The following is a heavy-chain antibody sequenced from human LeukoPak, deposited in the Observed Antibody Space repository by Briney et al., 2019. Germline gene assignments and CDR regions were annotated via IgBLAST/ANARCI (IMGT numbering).Heavy chain of an antibody. D-gene: IGHD3-9*01. CDR1: GFTFSSYW. Sequence: GGSLRLSCAASGFTFSSYWMSWVRQAPGKGLEWVANIKQDGSEKYYVDSVKGRVTISRDNAKNSLYLQMNSLRAEDTAVYYCARERYFDWLLSSCPFDIWVQGTMVTVSS. J-gene: IGHJ3*02. V-gene: IGHV3-7*03. CDR3: ARERYFDWLLSSCPFDI. CDR2: IKQDGSEK.